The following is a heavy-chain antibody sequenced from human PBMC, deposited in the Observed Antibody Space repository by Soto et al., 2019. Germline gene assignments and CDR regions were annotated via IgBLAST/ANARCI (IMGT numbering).Heavy chain of an antibody. Sequence: QAQLVQSGAEVKKPGASVKVSCKASGYTFSSYGISWVRQAPRQGLEWMGWISGYNGNTKSAQKLQGRVTMTTDTSTSTPNLELRSLRSDDTAVYYWARDLGGQIVDYWGQGTLVTVSS. V-gene: IGHV1-18*01. J-gene: IGHJ4*02. CDR1: GYTFSSYG. CDR2: ISGYNGNT. CDR3: ARDLGGQIVDY. D-gene: IGHD1-26*01.